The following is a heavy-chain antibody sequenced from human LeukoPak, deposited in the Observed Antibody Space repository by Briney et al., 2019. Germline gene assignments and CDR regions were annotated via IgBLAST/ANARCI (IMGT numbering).Heavy chain of an antibody. Sequence: GGSLRLSCAASGFTFSSYGMHWVRQAPGKGLEWVAVISYDGSNKYYADSVKGRFTISRDNSKNTLYLQMNSLRAEDPAVYYCAKDRRGALRYFDWLFYWGQGTLVTVSS. CDR2: ISYDGSNK. V-gene: IGHV3-30*18. CDR1: GFTFSSYG. J-gene: IGHJ4*02. D-gene: IGHD3-9*01. CDR3: AKDRRGALRYFDWLFY.